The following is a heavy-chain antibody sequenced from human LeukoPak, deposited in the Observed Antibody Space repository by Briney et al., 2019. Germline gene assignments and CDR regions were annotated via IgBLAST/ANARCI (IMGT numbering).Heavy chain of an antibody. CDR3: ARDRVEYSSSSPPYY. J-gene: IGHJ4*02. D-gene: IGHD6-6*01. CDR2: IIPIFGTA. V-gene: IGHV1-69*05. Sequence: GSSVKVSCKASGGTFSSYAISWVRQAPGQGLEWMGGIIPIFGTANYAQKFQGRVTITTDESTSTAYMELSSPRSEDTAVYYCARDRVEYSSSSPPYYWGQGALVTVSS. CDR1: GGTFSSYA.